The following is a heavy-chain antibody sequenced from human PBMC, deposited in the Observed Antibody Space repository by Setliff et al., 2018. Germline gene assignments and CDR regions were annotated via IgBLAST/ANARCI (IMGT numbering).Heavy chain of an antibody. Sequence: SETLSLTCTVSGGSISSYYWSWIRQPPGKGLEWIGEINHYGSTNYKSSLRSRVTISLDTSENQFSLKLNSVTAADTAVYYCARRWNFGPYGSGIHDGFDMWGQGTMVTVSS. V-gene: IGHV4-34*01. CDR1: GGSISSYY. CDR3: ARRWNFGPYGSGIHDGFDM. CDR2: INHYGST. J-gene: IGHJ3*02. D-gene: IGHD3-10*01.